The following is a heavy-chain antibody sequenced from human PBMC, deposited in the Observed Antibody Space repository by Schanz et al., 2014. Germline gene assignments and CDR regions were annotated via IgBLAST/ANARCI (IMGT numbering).Heavy chain of an antibody. J-gene: IGHJ4*02. CDR3: ARGVRIDY. D-gene: IGHD3-3*01. Sequence: QVHLVESGGGVVQPGRSLRLSCAASGFTFSSYGMHWVRQAPGKGLEWVAIISLDGSNQYYADSVKGRFTISRDNSKNTLYLQMNSLTAEDTAVYYCARGVRIDYWGQGTLVTVSS. CDR1: GFTFSSYG. V-gene: IGHV3-30*03. CDR2: ISLDGSNQ.